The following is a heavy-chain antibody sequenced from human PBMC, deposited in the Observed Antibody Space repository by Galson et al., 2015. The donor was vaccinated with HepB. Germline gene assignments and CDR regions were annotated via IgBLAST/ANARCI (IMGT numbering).Heavy chain of an antibody. Sequence: SVKVSCKASGYTFTSYGISWVRQAPGQGLEWMGWISGYNGKTNYAKKFQDRVTMTTDTSTSTAFMELRSLRSDDTAVYYCARGTWVTASLKNYRGQGTLVTVSS. J-gene: IGHJ4*02. CDR2: ISGYNGKT. V-gene: IGHV1-18*01. D-gene: IGHD2-21*02. CDR1: GYTFTSYG. CDR3: ARGTWVTASLKNY.